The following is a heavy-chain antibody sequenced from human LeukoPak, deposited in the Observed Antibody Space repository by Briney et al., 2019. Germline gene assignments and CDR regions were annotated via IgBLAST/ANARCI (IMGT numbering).Heavy chain of an antibody. V-gene: IGHV4-59*13. Sequence: PSETLSLTCSVSGGSINNHWSWIRQSPGKGPEWIGFLSNSGSTYYSASLRSRVTISVDTSNNHVSLKLRSVTAADTALYYCARYNTLNRGFSAVDYWGQGNRVTVYS. CDR2: LSNSGST. J-gene: IGHJ4*02. CDR1: GGSINNH. D-gene: IGHD3-10*01. CDR3: ARYNTLNRGFSAVDY.